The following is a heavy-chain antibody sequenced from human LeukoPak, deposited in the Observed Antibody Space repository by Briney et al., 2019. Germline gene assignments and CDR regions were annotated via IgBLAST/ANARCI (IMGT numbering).Heavy chain of an antibody. V-gene: IGHV4-59*01. J-gene: IGHJ6*02. CDR1: GGSISNEY. CDR3: VRDRPNYYGSGSYHYYYYAMDV. Sequence: SETLSLTCNVSGGSISNEYWTWIRQPPGKGLEWVGYVYYSGRTIYNPSLKSRVTISVEASKNQFSLKLSSVTAADTAVYYCVRDRPNYYGSGSYHYYYYAMDVWGPGTTVIVSS. CDR2: VYYSGRT. D-gene: IGHD3-10*01.